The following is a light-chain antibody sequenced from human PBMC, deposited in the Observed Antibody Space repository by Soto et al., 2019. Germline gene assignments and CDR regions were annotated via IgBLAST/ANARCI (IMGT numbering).Light chain of an antibody. Sequence: QSALTQPRSVSGSPGQSVTISCTGSSSDVGGNNYVSWYQQHPGKAPKLIIYDVSKRPSGVPDRFSGSKSGNTASLTISGLQADDEADYYCFSYTGSWVFGGGTQLTVL. V-gene: IGLV2-11*01. CDR1: SSDVGGNNY. CDR2: DVS. J-gene: IGLJ3*02. CDR3: FSYTGSWV.